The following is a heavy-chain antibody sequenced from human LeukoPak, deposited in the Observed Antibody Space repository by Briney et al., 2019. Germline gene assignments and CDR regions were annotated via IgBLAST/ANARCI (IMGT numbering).Heavy chain of an antibody. D-gene: IGHD5-18*01. V-gene: IGHV3-53*05. CDR1: GFTVSSNY. CDR2: IYSGGST. Sequence: LSGGSLRLSCAASGFTVSSNYMSWVRQAPGKGLEWVSVIYSGGSTYYADSVKGRFTISRDNSKNTLYLQMNSLRAEDTAVYYCANSTAMVTIFDYWGQGTLVTVSS. J-gene: IGHJ4*02. CDR3: ANSTAMVTIFDY.